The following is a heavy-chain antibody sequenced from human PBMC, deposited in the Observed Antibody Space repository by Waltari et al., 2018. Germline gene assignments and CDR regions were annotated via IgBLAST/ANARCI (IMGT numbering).Heavy chain of an antibody. CDR1: GGDYW. CDR3: TTNPPGH. V-gene: IGHV3-74*01. CDR2: IKFDGTSP. Sequence: EVQLVESGGGLVQSGGSMRLSCVDYGGDYWMDWVRQAPGKGLMWVSRIKFDGTSPTYADAVKGRFTVSRDRANNMLYLQMNGLRSEDTAVYYCTTNPPGHWGQGTLVTVSS. J-gene: IGHJ4*02.